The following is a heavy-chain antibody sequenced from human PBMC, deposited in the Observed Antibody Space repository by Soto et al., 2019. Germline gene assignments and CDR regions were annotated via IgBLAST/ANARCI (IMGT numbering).Heavy chain of an antibody. D-gene: IGHD1-26*01. J-gene: IGHJ5*02. CDR2: ISGSGTTI. V-gene: IGHV3-48*03. Sequence: EVQLVQSGGGLVQPGGSLRLSCAASAFNFYTYEMNWVRQAPGKGLEWVSYISGSGTTIYYADSVKGRFTISRDNAQNSLYLQMNSLSVDDTALYYCATGTYFGGVDPWGQGTLVTVSS. CDR3: ATGTYFGGVDP. CDR1: AFNFYTYE.